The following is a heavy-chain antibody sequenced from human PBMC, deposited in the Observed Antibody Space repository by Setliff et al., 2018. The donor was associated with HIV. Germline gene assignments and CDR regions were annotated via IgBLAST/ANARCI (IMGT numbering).Heavy chain of an antibody. V-gene: IGHV4-39*01. CDR1: GGSISSNSW. Sequence: SETLSLTCTVSGGSISSNSWWSWVRQPQGKGLEWIGTIDHSGATFYNPSLRSRVTTSVDTSKNQISLKLRSVTAADTAVYSCARRTYYDFWSYRYLRRRKGFDSWGQGILVTVSS. J-gene: IGHJ5*01. CDR2: IDHSGAT. CDR3: ARRTYYDFWSYRYLRRRKGFDS. D-gene: IGHD3-3*01.